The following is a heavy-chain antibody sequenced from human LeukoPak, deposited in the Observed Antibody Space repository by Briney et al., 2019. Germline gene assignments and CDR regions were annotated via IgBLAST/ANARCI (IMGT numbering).Heavy chain of an antibody. J-gene: IGHJ4*02. CDR1: GFTFSSYA. CDR2: ISASGGST. V-gene: IGHV3-23*01. Sequence: PGGSLRLSCAASGFTFSSYAMNWVRQAPGKGLEWVSAISASGGSTYYADSVKGRFTISRDNSKNTLYLQMNSLRAEDTAVYYCATSSIAVADYFDYWGQGTLVTVSS. CDR3: ATSSIAVADYFDY. D-gene: IGHD6-19*01.